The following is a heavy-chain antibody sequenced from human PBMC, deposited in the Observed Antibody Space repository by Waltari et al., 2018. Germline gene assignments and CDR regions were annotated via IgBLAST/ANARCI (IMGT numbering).Heavy chain of an antibody. Sequence: EVQLVESGGGLVQPGGSLRLSCAASGFTFSSYWMPWVRQAPGKGLEWVANIKQDGSEKSYVDSVKGRFLMSRDNAKNSLSLQMNSLKAEDTAVYYCARPFRNGWYDGSFDVWGQGTMVTVSS. CDR1: GFTFSSYW. J-gene: IGHJ3*01. V-gene: IGHV3-7*04. CDR2: IKQDGSEK. CDR3: ARPFRNGWYDGSFDV. D-gene: IGHD6-19*01.